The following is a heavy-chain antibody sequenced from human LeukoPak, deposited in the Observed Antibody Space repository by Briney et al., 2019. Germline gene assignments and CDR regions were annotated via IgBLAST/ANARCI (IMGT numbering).Heavy chain of an antibody. D-gene: IGHD6-19*01. CDR1: GYTFIDYY. Sequence: ASVKVSCKASGYTFIDYYFNWVRQAPGQGPEWMGRINVKSGATDYAQKFQGRVTVTKDTSISTAYMELSSLRSDDTAVYYCARVGRESSTGWLDYWGQGTLVTVSS. J-gene: IGHJ4*02. CDR2: INVKSGAT. V-gene: IGHV1-2*06. CDR3: ARVGRESSTGWLDY.